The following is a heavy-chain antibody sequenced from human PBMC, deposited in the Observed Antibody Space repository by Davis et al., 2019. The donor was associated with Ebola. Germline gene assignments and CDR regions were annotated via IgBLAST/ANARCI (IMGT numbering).Heavy chain of an antibody. CDR3: ARDCSRSGWSPRNWFDP. J-gene: IGHJ5*02. D-gene: IGHD6-19*01. CDR2: ISAYNGNT. Sequence: ASVKVSCKASGYTFTSYYMHWVRQAPGQGLEWMGWISAYNGNTNYAQKLQGRVTMTTDTSTSTAYMELRSLRSEDTAVYYCARDCSRSGWSPRNWFDPWGQGTLVTISS. V-gene: IGHV1-18*04. CDR1: GYTFTSYY.